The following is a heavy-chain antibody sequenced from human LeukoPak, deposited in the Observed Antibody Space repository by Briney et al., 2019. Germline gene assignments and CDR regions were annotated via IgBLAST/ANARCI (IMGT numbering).Heavy chain of an antibody. V-gene: IGHV1-69*04. Sequence: ASVKVSCKASGGTFSSYAISWVRQAPRQGLEWMGRIIPIFGIANYAQKFQGRVTITADKSTSTAYMELSSLRSEDTAVYYCARNFSSGGSCYAHDYWGQGTLVTVSS. CDR1: GGTFSSYA. CDR3: ARNFSSGGSCYAHDY. D-gene: IGHD2-15*01. J-gene: IGHJ4*02. CDR2: IIPIFGIA.